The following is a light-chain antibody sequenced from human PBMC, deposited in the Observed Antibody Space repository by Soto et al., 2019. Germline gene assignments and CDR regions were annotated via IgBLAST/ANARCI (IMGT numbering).Light chain of an antibody. CDR1: QSIDSY. Sequence: DIQLTQSPSSLSASVGDRVTITCRAGQSIDSYLNWYQLKPGKAPKLLIYAASTLQSGVPSRFSGSGSGTDFTLTLSSLQVEDFATYYCQQSYSTLFTFGPGTIVDIK. J-gene: IGKJ3*01. CDR3: QQSYSTLFT. CDR2: AAS. V-gene: IGKV1-39*01.